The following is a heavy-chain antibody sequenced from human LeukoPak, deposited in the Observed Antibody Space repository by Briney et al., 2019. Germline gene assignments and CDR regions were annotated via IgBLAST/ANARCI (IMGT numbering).Heavy chain of an antibody. Sequence: ASVKVSCKASGDTFSSYAISWVRQAPGQGLEWMGGITPIFGTANYAQEFQGRVTITADESTSTAYMELSSLRSEDTAVYYCARDHRDAFDIWGQGTMVTVSS. CDR1: GDTFSSYA. CDR2: ITPIFGTA. CDR3: ARDHRDAFDI. J-gene: IGHJ3*02. V-gene: IGHV1-69*13.